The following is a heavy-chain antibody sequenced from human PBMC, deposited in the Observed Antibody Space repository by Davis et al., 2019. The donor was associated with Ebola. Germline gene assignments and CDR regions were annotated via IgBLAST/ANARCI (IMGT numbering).Heavy chain of an antibody. CDR1: GFTFSSYA. D-gene: IGHD5-12*01. CDR2: ISYDGSNK. J-gene: IGHJ4*02. V-gene: IGHV3-30-3*01. Sequence: PGGSLRLSCAASGFTFSSYAMHWVRQAPGKGLEWVAVISYDGSNKYYADSVKGRFTISRDNSKNTLYLQMNSLRDEDTAVYYCARNWLPGYFDYWGQGTLVTVSS. CDR3: ARNWLPGYFDY.